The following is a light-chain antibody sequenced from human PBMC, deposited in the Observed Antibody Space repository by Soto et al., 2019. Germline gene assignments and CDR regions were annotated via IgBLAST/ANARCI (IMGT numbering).Light chain of an antibody. Sequence: QSVLAQTASVSGSPGQSITISCSGTSSVVGTYNLVSWYQQYPGKAPRLMIYEVTKRPSGVSNRFSGSKSGNTASLTISGLQPEDEADYYCCSYAGSSSSIFGTGTKVTVL. J-gene: IGLJ1*01. CDR2: EVT. CDR1: SSVVGTYNL. V-gene: IGLV2-23*02. CDR3: CSYAGSSSSI.